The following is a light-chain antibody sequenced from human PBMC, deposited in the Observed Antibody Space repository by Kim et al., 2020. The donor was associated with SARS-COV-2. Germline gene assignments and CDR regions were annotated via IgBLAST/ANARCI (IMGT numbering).Light chain of an antibody. CDR2: AAS. CDR1: LSVDSRY. CDR3: QQYSSTFIT. J-gene: IGKJ5*01. Sequence: EIVLTQSPGTLSVSPGERATLSCRASLSVDSRYLAWYQQKPGQTPRLLIYAASTRATGTPDRFSGSGSGTDFTLTITRLEPEDFAVYYCQQYSSTFITFGQGTRLEIK. V-gene: IGKV3-20*01.